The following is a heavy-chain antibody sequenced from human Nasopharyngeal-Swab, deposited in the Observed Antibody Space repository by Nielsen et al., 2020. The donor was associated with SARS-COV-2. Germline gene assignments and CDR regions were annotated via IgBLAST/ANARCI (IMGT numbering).Heavy chain of an antibody. Sequence: GGSLRLSCAASGFTFSSYSMNWVRQAPGKGLEWVSYISSSGSTIYYADSVKGRFTISRDNAKNSLYLQMNSLRAEDTAVYYCARDKPGITIFGVVIGPFDYWGQGTLVTVSS. V-gene: IGHV3-48*04. CDR1: GFTFSSYS. CDR3: ARDKPGITIFGVVIGPFDY. CDR2: ISSSGSTI. J-gene: IGHJ4*02. D-gene: IGHD3-3*01.